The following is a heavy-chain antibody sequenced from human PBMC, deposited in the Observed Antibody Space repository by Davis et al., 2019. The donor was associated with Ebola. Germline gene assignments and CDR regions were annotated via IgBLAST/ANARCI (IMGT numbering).Heavy chain of an antibody. D-gene: IGHD3-16*02. CDR3: ARGTPNYDYVWGSYRYEYYFDY. J-gene: IGHJ4*02. Sequence: GESLKISCAASGFTFSSYSMNWVRQAPGKGLEWVSSISSSSSYIYYADSVKGRFTISRDNAKNSLYLQMNSLRAEDTAVYYCARGTPNYDYVWGSYRYEYYFDYWGQGTLVTVSS. CDR1: GFTFSSYS. CDR2: ISSSSSYI. V-gene: IGHV3-21*01.